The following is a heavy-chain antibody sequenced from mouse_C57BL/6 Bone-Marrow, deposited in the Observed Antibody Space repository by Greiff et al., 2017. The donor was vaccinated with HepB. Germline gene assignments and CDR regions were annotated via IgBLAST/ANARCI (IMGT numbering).Heavy chain of an antibody. Sequence: EVKLVESGAELVRPGASVKLSCTASGFNIKDDYMHWVKQRPEQGLEWIGWIDPENGDTEYASKFQGKATITADTSSNTAYLQLSSLTSEDTAVYYCTTLYPYFDYWGQGTTLTGSS. CDR3: TTLYPYFDY. CDR1: GFNIKDDY. V-gene: IGHV14-4*01. J-gene: IGHJ2*01. CDR2: IDPENGDT.